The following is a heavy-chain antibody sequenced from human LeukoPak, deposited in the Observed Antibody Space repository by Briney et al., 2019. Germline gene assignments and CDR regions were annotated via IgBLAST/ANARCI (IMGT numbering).Heavy chain of an antibody. CDR2: IYYSGST. Sequence: SETLSLTCTVSGGSISSYYWSWIRQPPGKGLEWIGYIYYSGSTNYNPSLKSRVTISVDTSKNQFSLKLSSVTAADTALYYCAKDISSDSSGYTNIDYWGQGTLVTVSS. CDR3: AKDISSDSSGYTNIDY. J-gene: IGHJ4*02. D-gene: IGHD3-22*01. V-gene: IGHV4-59*01. CDR1: GGSISSYY.